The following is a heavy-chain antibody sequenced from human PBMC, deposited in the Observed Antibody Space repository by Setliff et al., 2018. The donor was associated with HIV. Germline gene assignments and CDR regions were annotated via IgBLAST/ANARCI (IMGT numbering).Heavy chain of an antibody. D-gene: IGHD6-13*01. Sequence: GASVKVSCKASGSTFSTYDINWVRQAPGQGPEWMGWMNPNSGNTGCAPKLQGRVTMTRNTSISTAYMELSSLRSDDTAVYYCASSWSRVPYYGMDVWGQGTTVTVSS. J-gene: IGHJ6*02. CDR1: GSTFSTYD. CDR2: MNPNSGNT. V-gene: IGHV1-8*01. CDR3: ASSWSRVPYYGMDV.